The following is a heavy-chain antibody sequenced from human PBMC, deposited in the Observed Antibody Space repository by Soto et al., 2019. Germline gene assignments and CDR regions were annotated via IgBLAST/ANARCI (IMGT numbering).Heavy chain of an antibody. CDR1: GFTFNNAW. D-gene: IGHD4-4*01. CDR2: IRSKAAGGTT. CDR3: TTEPDYSNYFEY. V-gene: IGHV3-15*07. J-gene: IGHJ4*02. Sequence: EVQLVESGGGLVKPGGSLRLACAASGFTFNNAWMNWFRQAPGKGLEWVGRIRSKAAGGTTHYAAPVTDRFTISRDDSKNTLHLQMNRLKTADTAVYYCTTEPDYSNYFEYWGQGTLVTVSS.